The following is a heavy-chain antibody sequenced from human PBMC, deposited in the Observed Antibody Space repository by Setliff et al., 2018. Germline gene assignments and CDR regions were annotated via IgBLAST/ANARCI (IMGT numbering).Heavy chain of an antibody. J-gene: IGHJ4*02. D-gene: IGHD4-4*01. Sequence: PGGSLRLSCAASGFTVSSFSNCWVSWVRQAPGKGLEWVSIFYDSRGDTYYADSVKGRFTVSKDNSKNTMYLQMNSLRDEDTAIYFCAKCTSWDSHYPYFDYWGQGALVTVSS. CDR2: FYDSRGDT. CDR3: AKCTSWDSHYPYFDY. V-gene: IGHV3-23*03. CDR1: GFTVSSFSNCW.